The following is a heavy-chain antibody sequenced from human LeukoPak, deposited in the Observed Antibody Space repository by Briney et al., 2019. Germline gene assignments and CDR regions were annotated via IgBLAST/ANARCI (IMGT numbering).Heavy chain of an antibody. CDR2: TSSSSSYI. Sequence: PGGSLRLSCTASGFTFNTYTMNWVRQAPGKGLEWVSSTSSSSSYIYYADSVKGRFTISRDNAKNSLYLQMNSLRAEDTAVYYCARHVVAVGFDYWGQGTLVTVSS. CDR3: ARHVVAVGFDY. J-gene: IGHJ4*02. CDR1: GFTFNTYT. D-gene: IGHD3-22*01. V-gene: IGHV3-21*01.